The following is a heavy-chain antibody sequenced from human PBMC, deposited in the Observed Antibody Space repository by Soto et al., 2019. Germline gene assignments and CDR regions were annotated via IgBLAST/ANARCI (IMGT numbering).Heavy chain of an antibody. J-gene: IGHJ6*02. CDR1: ADSVSSNSAA. CDR2: TYYRSKWYN. CDR3: ASSLELYFDSSGAVGD. D-gene: IGHD3-22*01. Sequence: SQTLSLTCAISADSVSSNSAAWNWISQSPSRGLEWLGRTYYRSKWYNDYAVSVKSRITINQDTSKNQLSLQLNSVTPEDTAVYHCASSLELYFDSSGAVGDWSQGTTVTV. V-gene: IGHV6-1*01.